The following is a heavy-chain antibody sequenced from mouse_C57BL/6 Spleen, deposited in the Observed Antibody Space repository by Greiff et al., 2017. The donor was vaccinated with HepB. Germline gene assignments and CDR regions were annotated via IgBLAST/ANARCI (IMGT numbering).Heavy chain of an antibody. CDR3: TRGYYYGPYYFDY. D-gene: IGHD1-1*01. V-gene: IGHV5-9-1*02. J-gene: IGHJ2*01. Sequence: EVNVVESGEGLVKPGGSLKLSCAASGFTFSSYAMSWVRQTPEKRLEWVAYISSGGDYIYYADTVKGRFTISRDNARNTLYLQMSSLKSEDTAMYYCTRGYYYGPYYFDYWGQGTTLTVSS. CDR2: ISSGGDYI. CDR1: GFTFSSYA.